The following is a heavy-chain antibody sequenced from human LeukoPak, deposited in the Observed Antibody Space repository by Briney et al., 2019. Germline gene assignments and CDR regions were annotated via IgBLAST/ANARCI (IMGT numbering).Heavy chain of an antibody. CDR3: ARGYGDYTYWFDP. CDR2: IYHSGST. D-gene: IGHD4-17*01. V-gene: IGHV4-30-2*01. J-gene: IGHJ5*02. Sequence: PSQTLSLTCAVSGGSISSGGYSWSWIRQPPGKGLEWIGYIYHSGSTYYNPSLKSRVTISVDRSKNQFSLKLSSVTAADTAVYYCARGYGDYTYWFDPWGQGTLVTVSS. CDR1: GGSISSGGYS.